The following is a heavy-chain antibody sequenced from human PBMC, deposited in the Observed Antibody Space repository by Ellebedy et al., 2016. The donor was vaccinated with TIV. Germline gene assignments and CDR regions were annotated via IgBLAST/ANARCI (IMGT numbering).Heavy chain of an antibody. CDR3: ARDTRFIDQRHNWFDP. CDR1: GFTFSDYS. D-gene: IGHD6-25*01. Sequence: GGSLRLSCAASGFTFSDYSMNWIRQAPGKGLEWVSSISSSGSTIYYADSVKGRFIISRDNAKNSLYLQMNSLRAEDTAVFYCARDTRFIDQRHNWFDPWGQGAQVTVSS. CDR2: ISSSGSTI. V-gene: IGHV3-11*01. J-gene: IGHJ5*02.